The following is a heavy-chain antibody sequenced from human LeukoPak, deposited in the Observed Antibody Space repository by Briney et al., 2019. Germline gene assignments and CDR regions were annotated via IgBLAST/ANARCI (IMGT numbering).Heavy chain of an antibody. CDR2: IYYSGST. D-gene: IGHD5-18*01. CDR3: ARTTEGGYTYDYFFYYYMDV. V-gene: IGHV4-59*01. J-gene: IGHJ6*03. Sequence: SETLSLTCTVSGGSISSYYWSWIRQPPGKGLEWIGYIYYSGSTNYNPSLKSRVTISVDTSKNQFSLKLSSVTAADTAVYYCARTTEGGYTYDYFFYYYMDVWGKGTTVTISS. CDR1: GGSISSYY.